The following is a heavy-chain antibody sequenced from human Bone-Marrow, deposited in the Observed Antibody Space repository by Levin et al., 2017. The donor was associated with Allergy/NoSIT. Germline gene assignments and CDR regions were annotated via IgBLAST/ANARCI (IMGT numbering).Heavy chain of an antibody. J-gene: IGHJ3*02. CDR1: GFTFSSYG. CDR3: ANEPQYSGGPFDI. Sequence: GGSLRLSCAASGFTFSSYGMHWVRQAPGKGLEWVAVISYDGSNKYYADSVKGRFTISRDNSKNTLYLQMNSLRAEDTAVYYCANEPQYSGGPFDIWGQGTMVTVSS. CDR2: ISYDGSNK. V-gene: IGHV3-30*18. D-gene: IGHD3-10*01.